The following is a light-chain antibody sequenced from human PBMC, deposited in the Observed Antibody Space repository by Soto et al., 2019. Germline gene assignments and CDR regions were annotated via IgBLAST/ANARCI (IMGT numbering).Light chain of an antibody. J-gene: IGLJ1*01. CDR1: SSDVGGYNY. CDR2: EVS. CDR3: SSYTSSSTPYV. Sequence: QSVLTQPASVSGSPGQSITISCTGTSSDVGGYNYVSWYQQHPGKAPKLMIYEVSNWPSGVSNRFSGSKSGNTASLTISGLQAEEEADYYCSSYTSSSTPYVFGTGTKVNVL. V-gene: IGLV2-14*01.